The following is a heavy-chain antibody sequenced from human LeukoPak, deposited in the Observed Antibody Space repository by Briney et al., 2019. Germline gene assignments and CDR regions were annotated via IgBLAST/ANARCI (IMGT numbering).Heavy chain of an antibody. D-gene: IGHD1-26*01. J-gene: IGHJ4*02. CDR3: VKGHLVWELGDYFDY. CDR2: ISSNGGST. Sequence: GGSLRLSCSASGFTFSSYAMHWVRQAPGKGVECVSAISSNGGSTYYADSVKGRFTISRDNSKNTLYLQMISLRAEDTAVYYCVKGHLVWELGDYFDYWGQGTLVTVSS. V-gene: IGHV3-64D*09. CDR1: GFTFSSYA.